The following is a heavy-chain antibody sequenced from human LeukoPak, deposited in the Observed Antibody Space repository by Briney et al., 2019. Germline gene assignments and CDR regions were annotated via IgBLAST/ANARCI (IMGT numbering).Heavy chain of an antibody. CDR1: GGTFSSYA. Sequence: GASVKVSCKASGGTFSSYAISWVRQAPGQGLEWMGGIIPIFGTANYAQKFQGRVTITADESTSTAYMELSSLRSEDTAVYYCAREYCGGDCYPYYFDYWGQGTLVTVSS. CDR3: AREYCGGDCYPYYFDY. D-gene: IGHD2-21*02. J-gene: IGHJ4*02. CDR2: IIPIFGTA. V-gene: IGHV1-69*13.